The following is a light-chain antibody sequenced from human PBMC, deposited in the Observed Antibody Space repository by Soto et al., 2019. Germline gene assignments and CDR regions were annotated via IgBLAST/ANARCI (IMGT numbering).Light chain of an antibody. CDR1: QGITNR. V-gene: IGKV1-6*01. CDR3: LQDYNYPWT. Sequence: AIQMTQSPSSLSASVGDRVTITCRASQGITNRLGWYQQKPGKAPKVLIYAASNLHSGVPSRFSGSGSGTDFTLTISCLQPEDFATYYCLQDYNYPWTFGQGTKVEIK. J-gene: IGKJ1*01. CDR2: AAS.